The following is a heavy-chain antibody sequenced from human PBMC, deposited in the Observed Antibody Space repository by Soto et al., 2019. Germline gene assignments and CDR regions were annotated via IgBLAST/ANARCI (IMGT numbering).Heavy chain of an antibody. CDR3: ARVGPSVDILTGYYNGDCYYGMDV. D-gene: IGHD3-9*01. CDR1: GGSISSYY. J-gene: IGHJ6*02. CDR2: IYYSGST. V-gene: IGHV4-59*01. Sequence: SETLSLTCTVSGGSISSYYWSWIRQPPGKGLEWIGYIYYSGSTNYNPSLKSRVTISVDTSKNQFSLKLSSVTAADTAVYYCARVGPSVDILTGYYNGDCYYGMDVWGQGATVTVSS.